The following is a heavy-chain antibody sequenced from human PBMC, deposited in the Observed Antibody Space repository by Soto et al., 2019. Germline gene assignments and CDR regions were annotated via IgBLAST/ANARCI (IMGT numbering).Heavy chain of an antibody. CDR1: GFTFSSYG. Sequence: QVQLVESGGGVVQPGRSLRLSCAASGFTFSSYGMHWVRQAPGKGLEWVAVISYDGSNKYYADSVKGRFTISRDNSKNTLYLQMNSLRAEDTAVYYCAKAVAQPYYYYDGMDVWVQGTTVTVSS. D-gene: IGHD2-15*01. CDR3: AKAVAQPYYYYDGMDV. J-gene: IGHJ6*02. V-gene: IGHV3-30*18. CDR2: ISYDGSNK.